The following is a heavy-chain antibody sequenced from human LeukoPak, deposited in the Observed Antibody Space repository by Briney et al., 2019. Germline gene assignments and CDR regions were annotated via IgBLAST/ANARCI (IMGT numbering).Heavy chain of an antibody. D-gene: IGHD2-8*02. CDR2: ISSGGSTI. CDR3: ARDETGVGSGEIDF. V-gene: IGHV3-48*02. J-gene: IGHJ4*02. CDR1: GFTFSSYS. Sequence: PGGSLRLSCAASGFTFSSYSMNWVRQAPGKGLEWVAYISSGGSTIYYADSVRGRLTISRDSARNSLYLQMNSLRDEDTAVYYCARDETGVGSGEIDFWGQGTLVTVSS.